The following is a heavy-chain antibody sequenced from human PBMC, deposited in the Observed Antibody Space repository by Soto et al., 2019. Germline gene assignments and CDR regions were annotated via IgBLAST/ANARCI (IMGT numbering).Heavy chain of an antibody. Sequence: PSETLSLTCTVSGGSITSYYWSWIRQPPGKGLEWIGYIYYSGSTNYNPSLKSRVTISVDTSKNQFSLKLSSVTAADTAVYLCARESRSTVTMFDYWGQGTLVTVSS. V-gene: IGHV4-59*01. J-gene: IGHJ4*02. CDR3: ARESRSTVTMFDY. CDR2: IYYSGST. CDR1: GGSITSYY. D-gene: IGHD4-17*01.